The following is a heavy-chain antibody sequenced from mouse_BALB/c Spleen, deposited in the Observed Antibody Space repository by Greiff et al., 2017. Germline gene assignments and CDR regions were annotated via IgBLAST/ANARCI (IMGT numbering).Heavy chain of an antibody. J-gene: IGHJ4*01. V-gene: IGHV2-5-1*01. CDR3: AKKGENYGYAMDY. D-gene: IGHD1-1*02. Sequence: VQLQQSGPSLVQPSQSLSITCTVSGFSLTSYGVHWVRQSPGKGLEWLGVIWRGGSTDYNAAFMSRLSITKDNSKSQVFFKMNSLQADDTAIYYCAKKGENYGYAMDYWGQGTSVTVSS. CDR2: IWRGGST. CDR1: GFSLTSYG.